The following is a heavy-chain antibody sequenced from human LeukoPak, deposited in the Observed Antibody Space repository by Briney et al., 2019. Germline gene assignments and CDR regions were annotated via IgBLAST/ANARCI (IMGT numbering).Heavy chain of an antibody. D-gene: IGHD6-6*01. V-gene: IGHV3-11*06. CDR2: ISSSSSYT. J-gene: IGHJ4*02. CDR1: GFTFSDYY. CDR3: ALSGVVSSSYDY. Sequence: PGGSLRLSCAASGFTFSDYYMSWIRQAPGTGLEWLSYISSSSSYTNYADSVKGRFTISRDNAKNSLYLQMNSLRAEDTAVYYCALSGVVSSSYDYWGQGTLVTVSS.